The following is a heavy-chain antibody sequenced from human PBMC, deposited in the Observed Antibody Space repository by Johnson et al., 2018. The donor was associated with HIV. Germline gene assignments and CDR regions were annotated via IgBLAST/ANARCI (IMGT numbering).Heavy chain of an antibody. D-gene: IGHD3-16*01. CDR1: GFTFSRYA. Sequence: QVQLVESGGGSVPRGGSLRLSCAASGFTFSRYAMHWVRQAPGKGLEWVAVISYDGSNKYYADSVKGRFTISRDNSKNTRYLQMNSLRAEDTAVYYCARRNAGGALDIWGQGTMVTVSS. V-gene: IGHV3-30-3*01. J-gene: IGHJ3*02. CDR3: ARRNAGGALDI. CDR2: ISYDGSNK.